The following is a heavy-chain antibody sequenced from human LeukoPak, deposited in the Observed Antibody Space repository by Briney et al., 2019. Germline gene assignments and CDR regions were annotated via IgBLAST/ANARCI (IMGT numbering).Heavy chain of an antibody. J-gene: IGHJ4*02. CDR3: ARQLKGGHGDSPVGY. CDR1: GFTVSSNY. Sequence: PGGSLRLSCVASGFTVSSNYMSWVRQALGKGLEWVSVIYSGGSTYYADSVKGRFTISRDNSKNTLYLQMNSLRAEDTAVYSCARQLKGGHGDSPVGYWGQGTLVTVSS. D-gene: IGHD4-17*01. V-gene: IGHV3-66*04. CDR2: IYSGGST.